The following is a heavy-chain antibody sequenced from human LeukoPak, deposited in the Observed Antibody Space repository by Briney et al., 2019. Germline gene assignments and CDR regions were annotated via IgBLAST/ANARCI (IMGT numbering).Heavy chain of an antibody. CDR1: GFSFSSYS. D-gene: IGHD2-15*01. CDR3: ASDCSGGSLRY. Sequence: HAGGSLRLSCAASGFSFSSYSMNWVRQAPGKGLEWISYISSGSSTIFYADSVKGRFTISRDNAKNSLYLQMNSLRAEATAVYYCASDCSGGSLRYWGQGTLVTVSS. CDR2: ISSGSSTI. V-gene: IGHV3-48*01. J-gene: IGHJ4*02.